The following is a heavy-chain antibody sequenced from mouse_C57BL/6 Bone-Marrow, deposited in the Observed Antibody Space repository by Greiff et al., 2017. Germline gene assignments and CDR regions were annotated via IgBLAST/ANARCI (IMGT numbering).Heavy chain of an antibody. J-gene: IGHJ2*01. Sequence: EVKVVESGAELVRPGASVKLSCTASGFNIKDDYMHWVKQRPEQGLEWIGWIDPENGDTEYASKFQGKATITADTSSNTAYLQLSSLTSEDTAVYYCTTYGSSYGNYFDYWGQGTTLTVSS. CDR1: GFNIKDDY. CDR3: TTYGSSYGNYFDY. CDR2: IDPENGDT. V-gene: IGHV14-4*01. D-gene: IGHD1-1*01.